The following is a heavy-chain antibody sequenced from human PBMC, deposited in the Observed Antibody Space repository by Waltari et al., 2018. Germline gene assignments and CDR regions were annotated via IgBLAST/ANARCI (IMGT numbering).Heavy chain of an antibody. D-gene: IGHD2-21*01. Sequence: QVQLQESGPGLVKPSQTLSLTCTVSGGSISSGCYYWSWIRQHPGQGLEWIGYIYYSGSTHYNPALKSRVTISVDTSKNQFSLKMSSVTAADTAVYYCARDADCGGDCPDYFDYWGQGTLVTVSS. CDR2: IYYSGST. CDR1: GGSISSGCYY. J-gene: IGHJ4*02. V-gene: IGHV4-31*03. CDR3: ARDADCGGDCPDYFDY.